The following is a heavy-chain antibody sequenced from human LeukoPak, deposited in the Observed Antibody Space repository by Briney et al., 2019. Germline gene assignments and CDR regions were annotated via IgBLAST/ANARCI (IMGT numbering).Heavy chain of an antibody. J-gene: IGHJ5*02. CDR2: ISYSGST. CDR1: GGSISSNIDY. V-gene: IGHV4-39*01. CDR3: ASFGDYLNWFDP. Sequence: SETLSLTCTVSGGSISSNIDYWGWIRQPPGKGLEWIGSISYSGSTYYNPSLKSRVTISVDTSKNQFSLKLSSVTAADTAVYYCASFGDYLNWFDPWGQGTLVTVSS. D-gene: IGHD4-17*01.